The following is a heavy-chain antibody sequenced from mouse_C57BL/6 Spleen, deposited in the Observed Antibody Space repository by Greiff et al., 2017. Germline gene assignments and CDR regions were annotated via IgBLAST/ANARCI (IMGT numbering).Heavy chain of an antibody. V-gene: IGHV1-55*01. CDR1: GYTFTSYW. D-gene: IGHD1-1*01. CDR3: ARSPPGGSSCVGFAY. J-gene: IGHJ3*01. CDR2: IYPGSGST. Sequence: QVQLQQPGPELVKPGASVKMSCKASGYTFTSYWLTWVKQRPGQGLEWIGDIYPGSGSTNYNEKFKSKATLTVDTSSSRAYMQLSSLPSADSAVYYCARSPPGGSSCVGFAYWGQGTLVTVSA.